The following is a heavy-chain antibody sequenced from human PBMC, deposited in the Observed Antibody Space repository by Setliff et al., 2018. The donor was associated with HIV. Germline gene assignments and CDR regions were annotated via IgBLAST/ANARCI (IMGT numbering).Heavy chain of an antibody. Sequence: GGSLRLSCEASGSTFSTYSMNWVRQAPGKGLEWVSSISSSSRSKYYADSVKGRFTISRDNAKNSLYLQMNSLTAEDTAVYYCARDVSWRVRTYIDYWGQGALVTVSS. J-gene: IGHJ4*02. CDR3: ARDVSWRVRTYIDY. V-gene: IGHV3-21*01. CDR1: GSTFSTYS. CDR2: ISSSSRSK. D-gene: IGHD3-3*01.